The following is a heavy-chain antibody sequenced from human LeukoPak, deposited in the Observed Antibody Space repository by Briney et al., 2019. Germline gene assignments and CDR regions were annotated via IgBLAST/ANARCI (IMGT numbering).Heavy chain of an antibody. D-gene: IGHD3-10*02. Sequence: GGSLRLTCAASGFTFSSYEMNWVRQAPGKGLEWVSYISSSGSTIYYADSVKGRFTISRDNAKNSLYLQMYSLRAEDTAVYYCAELGITMIGGVWGKGTPVTISS. CDR1: GFTFSSYE. CDR2: ISSSGSTI. J-gene: IGHJ6*04. V-gene: IGHV3-48*03. CDR3: AELGITMIGGV.